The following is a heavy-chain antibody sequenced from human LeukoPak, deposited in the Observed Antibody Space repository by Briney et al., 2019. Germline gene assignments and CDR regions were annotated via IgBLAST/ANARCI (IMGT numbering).Heavy chain of an antibody. D-gene: IGHD3-3*01. Sequence: GGSLRLSCTASGFTFGDYATSWSRQAPGKGLEWVGFIRSKAYGGTTEYAASGKGRFTISRDDSKSIAYLQMNSLKTEDTAVYYCTRDLASPFGVVIIGWFDPWGQGTLVTVSS. CDR2: IRSKAYGGTT. CDR1: GFTFGDYA. V-gene: IGHV3-49*03. J-gene: IGHJ5*02. CDR3: TRDLASPFGVVIIGWFDP.